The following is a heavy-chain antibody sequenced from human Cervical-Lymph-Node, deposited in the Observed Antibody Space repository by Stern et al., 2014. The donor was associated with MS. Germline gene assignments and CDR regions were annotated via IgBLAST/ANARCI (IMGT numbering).Heavy chain of an antibody. CDR2: IYPGDSET. V-gene: IGHV5-51*01. J-gene: IGHJ4*02. D-gene: IGHD1-14*01. CDR3: ARQTTAWASDV. Sequence: MQLVQSGAELIRPGESLKISCKGSGYKLSIYWIAWVPQMPGKGLEWMGIIYPGDSETRYSPSFQGQVTMSADKSTSTAYLQWSSLNASDTAMYFCARQTTAWASDVWGQGTLVTVSS. CDR1: GYKLSIYW.